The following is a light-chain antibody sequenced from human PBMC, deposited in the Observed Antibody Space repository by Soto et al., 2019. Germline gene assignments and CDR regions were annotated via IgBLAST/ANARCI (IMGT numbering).Light chain of an antibody. CDR1: SSDVGGYNY. CDR2: DVS. J-gene: IGLJ2*01. V-gene: IGLV2-14*03. Sequence: QSALTQPASVSGSPGQSATISCTGTSSDVGGYNYVSWYQQHPGKAPKLLIYDVSHRPSVVSSRFSGSKSGNTASLAISGLQAEDEADYYCSSYTSTNTLVIFGGGTKLTVL. CDR3: SSYTSTNTLVI.